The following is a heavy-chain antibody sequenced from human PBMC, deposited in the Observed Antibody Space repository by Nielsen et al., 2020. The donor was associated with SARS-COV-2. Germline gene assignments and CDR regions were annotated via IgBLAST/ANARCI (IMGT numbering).Heavy chain of an antibody. CDR1: GFTFSDYY. Sequence: GESLKISCAASGFTFSDYYMSWIRQAPGKGLEWVSYISSSSSYTNYADSVKGRFTISRDNAKNSLYLQMNSLRAEDTAVYYCAKNIVVVVAAIDYWGQGTLVTVSS. D-gene: IGHD2-15*01. CDR2: ISSSSSYT. J-gene: IGHJ4*02. CDR3: AKNIVVVVAAIDY. V-gene: IGHV3-11*03.